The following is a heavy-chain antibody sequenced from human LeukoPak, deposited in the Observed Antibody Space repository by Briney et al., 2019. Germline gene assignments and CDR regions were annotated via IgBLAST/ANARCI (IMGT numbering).Heavy chain of an antibody. V-gene: IGHV4-34*01. J-gene: IGHJ4*02. CDR2: INHSGST. D-gene: IGHD4-23*01. CDR3: ARWDYGGNSRDY. Sequence: SETLSLTCAVYGGSFSGYYWSWIRQPPEKGLEWIGEINHSGSTNYNPSLKSRVTISVDTSKNQFSLKLSSVTAADTAVYYCARWDYGGNSRDYWGQGTLVTVSS. CDR1: GGSFSGYY.